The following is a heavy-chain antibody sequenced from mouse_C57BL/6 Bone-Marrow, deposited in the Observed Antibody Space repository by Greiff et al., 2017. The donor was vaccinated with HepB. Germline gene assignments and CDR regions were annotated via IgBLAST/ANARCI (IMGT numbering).Heavy chain of an antibody. Sequence: EVKVVESGPELVKPGASVKISCKASGYSFTGYYMNWVKQSPEKSLEWIGEINPSTGGTTYNQKFKAKATLTVDKSSSTAYMQLKSLTSEDSAVYYCARPIYDGYYPYAMDYWGQGTSVTVSS. CDR2: INPSTGGT. V-gene: IGHV1-42*01. J-gene: IGHJ4*01. CDR1: GYSFTGYY. D-gene: IGHD2-3*01. CDR3: ARPIYDGYYPYAMDY.